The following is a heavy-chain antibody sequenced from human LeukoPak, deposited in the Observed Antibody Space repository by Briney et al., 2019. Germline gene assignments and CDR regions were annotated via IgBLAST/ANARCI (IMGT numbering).Heavy chain of an antibody. CDR1: GNYW. CDR3: VSFYETY. D-gene: IGHD2/OR15-2a*01. V-gene: IGHV3-74*01. CDR2: INSDGSWT. J-gene: IGHJ4*02. Sequence: GGSLRLSCAASGNYWMHWVRQAPGKGLVWVSHINSDGSWTSYADSVKGRFTISKDNAKYTVYLQMNSLRAEDTAVYYCVSFYETYWGRGTLVTVSS.